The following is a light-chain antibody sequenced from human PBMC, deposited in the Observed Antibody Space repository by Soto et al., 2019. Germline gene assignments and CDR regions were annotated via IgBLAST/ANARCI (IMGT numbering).Light chain of an antibody. CDR3: GSWDSSLSAYV. CDR1: SSNIGGNS. J-gene: IGLJ1*01. V-gene: IGLV1-51*01. CDR2: DDN. Sequence: QSVLTQPPSVSAAPGQKVTISCSGSSSNIGGNSVSWYQQLPGTAPKLLIYDDNKRPSGIPDRFSGSKSGTSATLGITGFQTGDEADYYCGSWDSSLSAYVFXTGTQVTVL.